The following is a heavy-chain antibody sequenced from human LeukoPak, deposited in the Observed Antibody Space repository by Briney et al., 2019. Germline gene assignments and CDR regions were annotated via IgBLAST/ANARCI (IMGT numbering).Heavy chain of an antibody. Sequence: ASVKVSCKASGGTFSSYAISWVRQAPGQGLEWVGWISAYDGNTNYAQKFQGRVTMTTDTSTSTAHMELRSLRYDDTAVYYCARDSGSYCSSTSCYTLGAFDIWGQGTMVTVSS. CDR2: ISAYDGNT. CDR1: GGTFSSYA. V-gene: IGHV1-18*01. J-gene: IGHJ3*02. D-gene: IGHD2-2*02. CDR3: ARDSGSYCSSTSCYTLGAFDI.